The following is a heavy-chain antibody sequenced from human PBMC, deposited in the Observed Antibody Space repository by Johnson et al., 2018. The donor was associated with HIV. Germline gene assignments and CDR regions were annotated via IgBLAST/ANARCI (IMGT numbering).Heavy chain of an antibody. D-gene: IGHD3-22*01. V-gene: IGHV3-74*02. CDR1: GFTFSSYW. CDR2: VNSYGSSA. Sequence: VQLVESGGGLVQPGGSLRLSCAASGFTFSSYWMHWVRQAPGKGLLWVSRVNSYGSSATYGDSMRGRFTISRDNSKNTLYLQMNSLRTEDTAVYYCVRSPGYYYDSSAYYDAFYVWCQGTVVTVSS. CDR3: VRSPGYYYDSSAYYDAFYV. J-gene: IGHJ3*01.